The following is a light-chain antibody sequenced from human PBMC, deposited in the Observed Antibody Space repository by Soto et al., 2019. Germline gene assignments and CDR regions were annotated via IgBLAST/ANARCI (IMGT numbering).Light chain of an antibody. Sequence: QSVLTQPPSASGTPGQRVTISCSGSNSNIGSNSVNWNQQVPGTAPKLLIYNNNQRPSGVPDRFSGSKSGTSASLAISGLQSEDEAVYYCAAWDDSLNGVRFGGGTKVTVL. CDR2: NNN. CDR3: AAWDDSLNGVR. J-gene: IGLJ2*01. CDR1: NSNIGSNS. V-gene: IGLV1-44*01.